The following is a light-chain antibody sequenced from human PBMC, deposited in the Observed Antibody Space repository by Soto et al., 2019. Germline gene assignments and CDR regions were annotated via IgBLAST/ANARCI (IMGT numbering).Light chain of an antibody. J-gene: IGKJ4*01. CDR1: QSVTSA. CDR3: QHYGSSPLT. Sequence: EIVLTQSPATLSLSPGDRATLSCRASQSVTSALAWFQQKPGQAPRLLIYDVSRRATGIPARFSGSGSGTDFTLTISRVEPEDFAVFYCQHYGSSPLTFGGGTKVEIK. CDR2: DVS. V-gene: IGKV3-20*01.